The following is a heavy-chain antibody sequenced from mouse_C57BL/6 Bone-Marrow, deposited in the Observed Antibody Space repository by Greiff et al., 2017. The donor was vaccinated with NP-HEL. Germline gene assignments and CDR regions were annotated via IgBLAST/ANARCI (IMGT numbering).Heavy chain of an antibody. Sequence: VKLMESGAELARPGASVKLSCKASGYTFTSYGISWVKQRTGQGLEWIGEIYPRSGNTYYNEEFKGKATLTADKSSSTAYMGLRSLTSEDSAVYFCARYSFYYFDYWGQGTTLTVSS. V-gene: IGHV1-81*01. J-gene: IGHJ2*01. CDR2: IYPRSGNT. CDR3: ARYSFYYFDY. CDR1: GYTFTSYG.